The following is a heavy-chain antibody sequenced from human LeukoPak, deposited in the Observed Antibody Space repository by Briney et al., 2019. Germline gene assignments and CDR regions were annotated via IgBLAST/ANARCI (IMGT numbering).Heavy chain of an antibody. CDR1: GFTFRSYS. D-gene: IGHD5-24*01. Sequence: GGSLRLSCAASGFTFRSYSMNWVRQAPGKSLEWVAFISGTSAYISYPDSVKGRFTISRDNAKNSLYLQMDNLRAEDTAVYYCAKKMDDAFDVWGQGTMVTVSS. CDR2: ISGTSAYI. J-gene: IGHJ3*01. V-gene: IGHV3-21*01. CDR3: AKKMDDAFDV.